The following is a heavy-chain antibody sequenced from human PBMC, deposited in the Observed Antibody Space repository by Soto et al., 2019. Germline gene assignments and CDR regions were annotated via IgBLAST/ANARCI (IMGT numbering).Heavy chain of an antibody. D-gene: IGHD6-13*01. CDR3: ARASATIAAAAIFDY. CDR1: GGAIGSSKW. V-gene: IGHV4-4*02. CDR2: IYQSGST. Sequence: SETLSLTCAVSGGAIGSSKWWSWVRQPPGKGLEWIGEIYQSGSTNYNPSLESRVRMSVDKSTNQFSLKLTSVSAADTAVYYCARASATIAAAAIFDYWGQGTLVTVS. J-gene: IGHJ4*02.